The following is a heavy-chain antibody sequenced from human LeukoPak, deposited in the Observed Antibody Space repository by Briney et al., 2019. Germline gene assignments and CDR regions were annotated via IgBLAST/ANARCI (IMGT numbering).Heavy chain of an antibody. CDR2: ISAYNGNT. J-gene: IGHJ4*02. CDR1: GGTFSSYA. V-gene: IGHV1-18*01. Sequence: ASVKVSCKASGGTFSSYAISWVRQAPGQGLEWMGWISAYNGNTNYAQKLQGRVTMTTDTSTSTAYMELRSLRSDDTAVYYCARERWFGELLVDYWGQGTLVTVSS. CDR3: ARERWFGELLVDY. D-gene: IGHD3-10*01.